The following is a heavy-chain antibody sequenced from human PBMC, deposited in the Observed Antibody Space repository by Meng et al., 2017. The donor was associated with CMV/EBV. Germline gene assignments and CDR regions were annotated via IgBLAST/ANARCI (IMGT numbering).Heavy chain of an antibody. D-gene: IGHD3-22*01. V-gene: IGHV1-69*05. J-gene: IGHJ4*02. CDR3: AREDRAYYYDSSGYPPHFDY. Sequence: SLKVSCKASGGTFGSYAISWVRQAPGQGLEWMGGIIPIFGTANYAQKFQGRVTITTDESTSTAYMELSSLRSEDTAVYYCAREDRAYYYDSSGYPPHFDYWGQGTLVTVSS. CDR2: IIPIFGTA. CDR1: GGTFGSYA.